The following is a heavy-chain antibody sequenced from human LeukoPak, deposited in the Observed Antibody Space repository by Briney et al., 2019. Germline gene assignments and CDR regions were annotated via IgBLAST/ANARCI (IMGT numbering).Heavy chain of an antibody. V-gene: IGHV3-30*02. CDR1: GFTFSNYS. D-gene: IGHD6-13*01. CDR2: IRFDGNNK. Sequence: PGGSLRLSCTASGFTFSNYSMHWVRQAPGKGLEWVAFIRFDGNNKYYADSVKGRFTISRDNSKNTLYLQMNSLRAEDTAVYYCAKDNFRPIAAALDYWGQGTLVTVSS. J-gene: IGHJ4*02. CDR3: AKDNFRPIAAALDY.